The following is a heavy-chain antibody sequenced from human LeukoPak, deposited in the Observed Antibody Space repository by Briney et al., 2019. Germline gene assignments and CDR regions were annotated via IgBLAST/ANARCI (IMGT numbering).Heavy chain of an antibody. J-gene: IGHJ5*02. CDR1: GFTFSSYW. CDR3: ARVLYYYDSSGYGP. Sequence: QPGGSLRLSCAASGFTFSSYWMHWVRQAPGKGLVCVSRINSDGSSTSYADSVKGRFTISRDNAKNTLYLQMNSLRAEDTAVYYCARVLYYYDSSGYGPWGQGTLVTVSS. D-gene: IGHD3-22*01. V-gene: IGHV3-74*01. CDR2: INSDGSST.